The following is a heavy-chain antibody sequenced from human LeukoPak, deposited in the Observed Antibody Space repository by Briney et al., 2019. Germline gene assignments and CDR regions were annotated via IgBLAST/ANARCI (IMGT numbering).Heavy chain of an antibody. V-gene: IGHV3-30-3*01. CDR2: ISYDGSNK. D-gene: IGHD3-22*01. Sequence: PGGSLRLSCAASGFTFSSYAMHWVRQAPGKGLEWVAVISYDGSNKYYADSVKGRFTISRDNSKNTLYLQMNSLRAEDTAVYYCAREAVYHYDSSGYSRRAFDIWGQGTMVTVSS. J-gene: IGHJ3*02. CDR1: GFTFSSYA. CDR3: AREAVYHYDSSGYSRRAFDI.